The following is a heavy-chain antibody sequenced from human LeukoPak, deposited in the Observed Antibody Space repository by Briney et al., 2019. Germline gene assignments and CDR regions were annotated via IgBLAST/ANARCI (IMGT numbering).Heavy chain of an antibody. CDR1: GYIFTNYW. D-gene: IGHD1-1*01. V-gene: IGHV5-51*01. CDR3: ARPQRERSGYFDL. Sequence: GESLKTSCKGSGYIFTNYWIAWVRQMPGKGLEGMGIIYLDDSDTKYSPPFQGQVTISVDKSISTAYLQLTSLKAPDTATYYCARPQRERSGYFDLWGRGTLVTVSS. J-gene: IGHJ2*01. CDR2: IYLDDSDT.